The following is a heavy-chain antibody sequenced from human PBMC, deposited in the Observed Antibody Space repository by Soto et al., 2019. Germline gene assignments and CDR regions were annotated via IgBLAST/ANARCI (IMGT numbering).Heavy chain of an antibody. CDR1: GYTFTSYD. Sequence: QVQLVQSGAEVKKPGASVKVSCKASGYTFTSYDINWVRQATGQGLEWMGWMNPNSGNTGYTQKFQGRVTMTRNTSIRTAYMELSSLRSEDTAVYYCARERTGTTSMDVWGQGTTVTVSS. J-gene: IGHJ6*02. CDR3: ARERTGTTSMDV. D-gene: IGHD1-1*01. V-gene: IGHV1-8*01. CDR2: MNPNSGNT.